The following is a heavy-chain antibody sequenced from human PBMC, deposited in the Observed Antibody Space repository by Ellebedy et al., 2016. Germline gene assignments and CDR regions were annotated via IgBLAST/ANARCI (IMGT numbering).Heavy chain of an antibody. CDR1: GGSISSSSYY. J-gene: IGHJ4*02. D-gene: IGHD3-22*01. Sequence: SETLSLXXTVSGGSISSSSYYWGWIRQPPGKGLEWIGSIYYSGSTYYNPSLKSRVTISVDTSKNQFSLKLSSVTAADTAVYYCARVTYYYDSSGVDYWGQGTLVTVSS. V-gene: IGHV4-39*07. CDR3: ARVTYYYDSSGVDY. CDR2: IYYSGST.